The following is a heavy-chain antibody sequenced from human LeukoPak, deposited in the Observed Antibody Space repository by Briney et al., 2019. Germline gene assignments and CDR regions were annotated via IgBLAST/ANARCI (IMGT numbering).Heavy chain of an antibody. V-gene: IGHV3-7*01. Sequence: GGSLRLSCAPSGFTFTNHAMSWVRQAPGKGLEWVANIKQDGGEKYYVDSVKGRFTISRDNAKNSLYLQMNSLRAEDTAVYYCAIERGTRRPVDYWGQGTLVTVSS. CDR2: IKQDGGEK. CDR3: AIERGTRRPVDY. J-gene: IGHJ4*02. D-gene: IGHD3-16*01. CDR1: GFTFTNHA.